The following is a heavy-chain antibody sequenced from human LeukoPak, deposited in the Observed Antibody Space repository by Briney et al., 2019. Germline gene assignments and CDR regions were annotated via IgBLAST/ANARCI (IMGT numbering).Heavy chain of an antibody. J-gene: IGHJ4*02. D-gene: IGHD3-16*01. CDR1: ELTFRTYT. CDR2: MPFDGGDQ. V-gene: IGHV3-30*04. CDR3: TMSLMRPYVDY. Sequence: GGSLRLSCLVSELTFRTYTMNWIRQAPGKGLEWVASMPFDGGDQFYADSVRGRFTISRDNSKNTLFLQMSSLRSDATVVYYCTMSLMRPYVDYWGQGNLVSVSS.